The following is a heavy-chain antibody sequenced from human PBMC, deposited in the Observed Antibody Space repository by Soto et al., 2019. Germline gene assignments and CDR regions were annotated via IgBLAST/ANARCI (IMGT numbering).Heavy chain of an antibody. CDR3: XXXXRYYYFDY. CDR2: INAGNGNT. CDR1: GYTFTSYA. Sequence: QVQLVQSGAEVKKPGASVKVSCKASGYTFTSYAMHWVRQAPGXRLEWMGWINAGNGNTKYSQKFQGRVTITRDTXXXTXXXXLXSXXXXXXXXXXXXXXXRYYYFDYWGQGTLVTVSS. D-gene: IGHD1-1*01. J-gene: IGHJ4*02. V-gene: IGHV1-3*01.